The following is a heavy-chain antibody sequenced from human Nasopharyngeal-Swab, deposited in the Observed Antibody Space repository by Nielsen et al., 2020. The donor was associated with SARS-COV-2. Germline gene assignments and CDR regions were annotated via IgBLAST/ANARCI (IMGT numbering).Heavy chain of an antibody. D-gene: IGHD3-10*01. CDR2: IYYSGST. CDR3: ARGGLWFGEYPGWFDP. V-gene: IGHV4-59*01. CDR1: GGSISSYY. J-gene: IGHJ5*02. Sequence: SETLSPTCTLSGGSISSYYWSWIRQPPGKGLEWIGYIYYSGSTNYNPSLKSRVTISVDTSKNQFSLKLSSVTAADTAVYYCARGGLWFGEYPGWFDPWGRGTLVTVSS.